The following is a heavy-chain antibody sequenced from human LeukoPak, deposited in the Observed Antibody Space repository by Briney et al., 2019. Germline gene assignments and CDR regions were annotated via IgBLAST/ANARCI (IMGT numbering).Heavy chain of an antibody. V-gene: IGHV1-2*06. CDR3: ARVGIAVAGTRGNFDY. D-gene: IGHD6-19*01. J-gene: IGHJ4*02. Sequence: ASVKVSCKASGYTFTGYYMHWVRQAPGQGLEWMGRINPNSGGTNYAQKFQGRVTMTRDTSISTAYMELSRLRSDDTAVYYCARVGIAVAGTRGNFDYWGQGTLVTVSS. CDR1: GYTFTGYY. CDR2: INPNSGGT.